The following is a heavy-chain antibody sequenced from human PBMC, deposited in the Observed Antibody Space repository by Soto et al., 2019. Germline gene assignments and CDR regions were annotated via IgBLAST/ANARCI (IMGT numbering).Heavy chain of an antibody. CDR2: IDGSGGST. CDR1: GFTFSYYA. V-gene: IGHV3-23*01. CDR3: AIAKIARN. J-gene: IGHJ4*02. D-gene: IGHD2-21*01. Sequence: HPGGSLRLSCTASGFTFSYYAMSWIRQAPGKGLKWVSTIDGSGGSTFYADSVKGRFTISRDNSKNTLYLQMNSLGADDTAVYYCAIAKIARNWGQGTLVTVSS.